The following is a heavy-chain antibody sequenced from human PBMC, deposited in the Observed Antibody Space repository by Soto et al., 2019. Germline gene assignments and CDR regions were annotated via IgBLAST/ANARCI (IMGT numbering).Heavy chain of an antibody. D-gene: IGHD3-10*01. CDR1: GGSISSYY. V-gene: IGHV4-59*08. Sequence: SETLSLTCTVSGGSISSYYWSWIRQPPGKGLEWIGYIYYSGSTNYNPSLKSRVTISVDTSKNQFSLKLSSVTAADTAVYYCARHNPSITMVRGVIITPYFDYWGQGTLVTVSS. CDR2: IYYSGST. CDR3: ARHNPSITMVRGVIITPYFDY. J-gene: IGHJ4*02.